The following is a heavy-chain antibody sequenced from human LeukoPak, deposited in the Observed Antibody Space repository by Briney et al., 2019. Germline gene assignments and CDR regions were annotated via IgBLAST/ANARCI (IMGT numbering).Heavy chain of an antibody. Sequence: SVKVSCKASGGTFSSYAISWVRQAPGQGLEWMGWINTNTGNPTSGQGFTGRFVFSLDTSVTTAYLQISSLKAEDTAVYYCARSLRYFDYDAFDIWGQGTMVTVSS. CDR1: GGTFSSYA. V-gene: IGHV7-4-1*02. CDR2: INTNTGNP. J-gene: IGHJ3*02. CDR3: ARSLRYFDYDAFDI. D-gene: IGHD3-9*01.